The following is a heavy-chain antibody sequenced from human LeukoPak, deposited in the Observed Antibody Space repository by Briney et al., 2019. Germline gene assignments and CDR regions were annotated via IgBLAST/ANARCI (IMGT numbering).Heavy chain of an antibody. CDR3: AKDGAIFGVVIEYFQH. CDR1: GFTFSSYA. J-gene: IGHJ1*01. CDR2: ISGSGGST. D-gene: IGHD3-3*01. V-gene: IGHV3-23*01. Sequence: PGGSLRLSCAASGFTFSSYAMSWVRQAPGKGLEWVSAISGSGGSTYYADSVKGRFTISRDSSKNTLYLQMNSLRAEDTAVYYCAKDGAIFGVVIEYFQHWGQGTLVTVSS.